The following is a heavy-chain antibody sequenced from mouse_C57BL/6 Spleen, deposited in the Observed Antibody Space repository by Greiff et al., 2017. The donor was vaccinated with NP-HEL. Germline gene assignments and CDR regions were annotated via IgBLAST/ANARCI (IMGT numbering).Heavy chain of an antibody. Sequence: QVQLQQSGAELMKPGASVKLSCKATGYTFTGYWIEWVKQRPGHGLEWIGEILPGSGSTNYNEKFKGKATFTADTSSNTAYMQLSSLTTEDSAIYYCARGGGKEYYGYDGTWFAYWGQGTLVTVSA. J-gene: IGHJ3*01. CDR1: GYTFTGYW. CDR3: ARGGGKEYYGYDGTWFAY. CDR2: ILPGSGST. D-gene: IGHD2-2*01. V-gene: IGHV1-9*01.